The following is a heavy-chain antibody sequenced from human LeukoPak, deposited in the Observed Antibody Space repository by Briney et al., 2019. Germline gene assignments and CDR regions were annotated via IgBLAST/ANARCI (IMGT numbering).Heavy chain of an antibody. Sequence: PSETPSLTCSVSGYSISSGYFWGWIRQLPGKGLEWVGSIHHSGNTYYNPSLKTRVTISVDTSNNQFSLKLTSVTAADTAVYYCASERPPSSSGYYDYWAQGTLVTVSS. J-gene: IGHJ4*02. D-gene: IGHD3-22*01. V-gene: IGHV4-38-2*02. CDR3: ASERPPSSSGYYDY. CDR1: GYSISSGYF. CDR2: IHHSGNT.